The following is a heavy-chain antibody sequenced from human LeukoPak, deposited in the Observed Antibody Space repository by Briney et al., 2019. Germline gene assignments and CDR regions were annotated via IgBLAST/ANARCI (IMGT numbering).Heavy chain of an antibody. CDR1: GYSFDKHG. V-gene: IGHV1-18*01. D-gene: IGHD6-19*01. CDR3: ARDPTNTSGRYASLDY. Sequence: ACSVKVACRAAGYSFDKHGISWVRQARGQELEWMGLISAYNGDTQYEQKFQGRVTMTTDTSTTTAYMELRSLRSDDTAVYYCARDPTNTSGRYASLDYWGQGTLVSVSS. J-gene: IGHJ4*02. CDR2: ISAYNGDT.